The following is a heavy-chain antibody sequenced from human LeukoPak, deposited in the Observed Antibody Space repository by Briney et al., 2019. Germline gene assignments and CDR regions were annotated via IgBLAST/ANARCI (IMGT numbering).Heavy chain of an antibody. CDR3: ARRDANWFDP. CDR2: MNPNSGST. Sequence: ASVKVSCKASGYTFTSYDIHWVRQATGQGLEWMGWMNPNSGSTDYAQKFQGRVTMTRNTSITTAYMELSSLTSEDTAVYFCARRDANWFDPWGQGTQVTVSS. CDR1: GYTFTSYD. V-gene: IGHV1-8*01. J-gene: IGHJ5*02.